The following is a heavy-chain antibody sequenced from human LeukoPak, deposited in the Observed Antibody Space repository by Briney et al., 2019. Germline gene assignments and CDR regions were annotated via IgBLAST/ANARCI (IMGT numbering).Heavy chain of an antibody. V-gene: IGHV4-59*01. CDR1: GASISSYY. D-gene: IGHD6-19*01. J-gene: IGHJ4*02. Sequence: PSETLSLTCTVSGASISSYYWSWIRQPPGKGLEGIGYVYNSGNTDYNPSLKSRVTISVDTSKKQFSLRVSSVTAADTALYYCARALYSSGWYRGEYYFDYWGQGTLVTVSA. CDR3: ARALYSSGWYRGEYYFDY. CDR2: VYNSGNT.